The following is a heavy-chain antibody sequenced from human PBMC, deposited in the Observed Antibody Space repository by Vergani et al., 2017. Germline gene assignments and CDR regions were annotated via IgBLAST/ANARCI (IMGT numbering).Heavy chain of an antibody. V-gene: IGHV1-18*04. J-gene: IGHJ4*02. CDR1: GYTFRNYG. CDR3: ARDRGNRGDYSFDY. Sequence: QVQLVQSGAEVKKPGASVKVSCEGSGYTFRNYGISWVRQAPGEGLEWLGWISVYNGETKFAQKFQGRVTLTRDTSTDTAYMEMGSLRSDDTAVYYCARDRGNRGDYSFDYWGQGTLVTVSS. D-gene: IGHD1-26*01. CDR2: ISVYNGET.